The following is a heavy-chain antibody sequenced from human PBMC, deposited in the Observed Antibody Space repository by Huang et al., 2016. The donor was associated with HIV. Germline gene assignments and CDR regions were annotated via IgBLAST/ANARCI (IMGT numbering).Heavy chain of an antibody. D-gene: IGHD2-21*02. J-gene: IGHJ6*02. Sequence: QLQLQESGPGLVKPSETLSLTCTVSGVSISNRRYSWGWIRQPPGKGLEYIGSIYYSGSTYYNPSLKSRITAVYYCSRQDEKGYCAGDCSNHYYFGLDVWGHGTTVTVS. CDR2: IYYSGST. CDR1: GVSISNRRYS. CDR3: V. V-gene: IGHV4-39*01.